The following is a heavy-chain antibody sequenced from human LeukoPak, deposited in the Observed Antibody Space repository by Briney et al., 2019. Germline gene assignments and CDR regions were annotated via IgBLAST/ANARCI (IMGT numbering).Heavy chain of an antibody. CDR2: ISTSSSTI. CDR3: ATAPNSYYYYMDF. CDR1: GFTFHTYS. J-gene: IGHJ6*03. Sequence: PGGSLRLSCAASGFTFHTYSMNWVRQAPGKGLEGVSYISTSSSTIYYADSVKGRFTISRDNAKNSLYLQMHGLRGDDTATYFCATAPNSYYYYMDFWGKGTTGTVSS. V-gene: IGHV3-48*01.